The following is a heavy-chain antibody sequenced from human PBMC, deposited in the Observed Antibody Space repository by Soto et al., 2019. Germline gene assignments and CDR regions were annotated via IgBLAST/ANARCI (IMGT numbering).Heavy chain of an antibody. J-gene: IGHJ6*02. CDR3: ARDRLRYNWNDFPYYYYGMDV. V-gene: IGHV3-30-3*01. CDR2: ISYDGSNK. D-gene: IGHD1-1*01. Sequence: PGGSLRHSCAASGVTCISYAMRWVRQAPGKGLEWVAVISYDGSNKYYADSVKGRFTISRDNSKNTLYLQMNSLRTEDTAVYYCARDRLRYNWNDFPYYYYGMDVWGQGTTVTVSS. CDR1: GVTCISYA.